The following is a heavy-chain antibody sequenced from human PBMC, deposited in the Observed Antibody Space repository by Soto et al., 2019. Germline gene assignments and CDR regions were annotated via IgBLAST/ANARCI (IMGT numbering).Heavy chain of an antibody. J-gene: IGHJ4*02. V-gene: IGHV4-59*11. CDR2: IFYSGGT. CDR1: GGAISGHY. CDR3: ARVGSSGWSPDY. D-gene: IGHD6-19*01. Sequence: QLQLQESGPGLVKPSETLSLTCSVSGGAISGHYWTWIRQPPGKGLEWIGYIFYSGGTNYNPSLKSRVTISVDTSKNQFSLKMSYVTAADTALYYCARVGSSGWSPDYWGRGTLVTVSS.